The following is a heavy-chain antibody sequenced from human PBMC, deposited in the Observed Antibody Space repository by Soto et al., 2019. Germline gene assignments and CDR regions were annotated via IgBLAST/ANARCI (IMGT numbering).Heavy chain of an antibody. CDR3: AKGDYYDSSSYRR. D-gene: IGHD3-22*01. CDR2: ISGSGGST. V-gene: IGHV3-23*04. CDR1: GFTFSSYA. Sequence: VQLVESGGGVVQPGRSLRLSCAASGFTFSSYAMSWVRQAPGKGLEWVSAISGSGGSTYYADSVKGRFTISRDNSKNTLYLQMNSLRAEDTAVYYCAKGDYYDSSSYRRWGQGTLVTVSS. J-gene: IGHJ4*02.